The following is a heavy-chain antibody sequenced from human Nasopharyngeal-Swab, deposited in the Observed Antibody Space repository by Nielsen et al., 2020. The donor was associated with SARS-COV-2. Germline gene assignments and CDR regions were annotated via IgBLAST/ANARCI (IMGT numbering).Heavy chain of an antibody. Sequence: GGSLRLSCAASGFTFSDYCMSWIRQAPGKGLEWVSHISTTGSSKYYADSLKGRFTISRDNDKNSLYLQMNSLRADDTAVYYCASGGYDFWSGYPSDYWGPGTLVTVSS. CDR2: ISTTGSSK. J-gene: IGHJ4*02. CDR3: ASGGYDFWSGYPSDY. D-gene: IGHD3-3*01. V-gene: IGHV3-11*04. CDR1: GFTFSDYC.